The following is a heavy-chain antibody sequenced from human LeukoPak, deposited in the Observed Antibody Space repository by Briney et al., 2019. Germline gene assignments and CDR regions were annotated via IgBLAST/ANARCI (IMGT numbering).Heavy chain of an antibody. Sequence: GGSLRLSCAASGFTFGSYAMNWVRQAPGKGLEWLSYISSSSTTIYYADSVKGRFTISRDNAENSLYLQMNSLTAEDTAVYYCARDRSGIDYWGQGTLVTVSS. CDR2: ISSSSTTI. J-gene: IGHJ4*02. V-gene: IGHV3-48*01. D-gene: IGHD6-25*01. CDR3: ARDRSGIDY. CDR1: GFTFGSYA.